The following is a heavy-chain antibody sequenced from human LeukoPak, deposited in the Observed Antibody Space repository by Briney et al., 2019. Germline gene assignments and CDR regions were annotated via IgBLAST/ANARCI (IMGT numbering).Heavy chain of an antibody. V-gene: IGHV1-69*05. Sequence: ASVKVSCKDSGGTFSSYAISWVRQAPGQGLERMGEMIPIFGTANYAQKFQGRVTSTTDESTSTAYMELSSLRSGDTAVYYCARYVGELRDAYAFDIWVQGTMVTVSS. CDR2: MIPIFGTA. J-gene: IGHJ3*02. D-gene: IGHD1-26*01. CDR3: ARYVGELRDAYAFDI. CDR1: GGTFSSYA.